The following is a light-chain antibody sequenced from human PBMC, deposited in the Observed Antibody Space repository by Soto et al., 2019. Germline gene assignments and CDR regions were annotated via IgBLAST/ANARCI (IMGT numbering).Light chain of an antibody. CDR3: QQSYIIPRT. Sequence: DMVITQSPSSLAVSVGERVTITCRASQSISSYLNWYQQKPGKAPKLLMYAASSLQSGVPSRFSGSGSGTDFTLTISSLEPEDFATYYCQQSYIIPRTFGQGTKVDIK. CDR2: AAS. J-gene: IGKJ1*01. V-gene: IGKV1-39*01. CDR1: QSISSY.